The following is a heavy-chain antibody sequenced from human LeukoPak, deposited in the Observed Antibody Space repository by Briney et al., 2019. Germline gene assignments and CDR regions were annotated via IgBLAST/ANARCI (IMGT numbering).Heavy chain of an antibody. CDR3: AKDRWPLVGARAYFDY. J-gene: IGHJ4*02. D-gene: IGHD1-26*01. V-gene: IGHV3-33*06. Sequence: GGSLRLSCAASGFTFSSYGMHWVRQAPGKGLECVAVIWYDGSNKYYADSVKGRSTISRDNSKNTLYLQMNSLRAEDTAVYYCAKDRWPLVGARAYFDYWGQGTLVTVSS. CDR2: IWYDGSNK. CDR1: GFTFSSYG.